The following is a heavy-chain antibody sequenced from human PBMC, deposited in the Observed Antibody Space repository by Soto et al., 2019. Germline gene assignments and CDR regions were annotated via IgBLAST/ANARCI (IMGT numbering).Heavy chain of an antibody. V-gene: IGHV1-3*05. J-gene: IGHJ4*02. CDR1: GYTFTSYA. Sequence: QVQLVQSGAEEKKPGASVKVSCKASGYTFTSYAMHWVRQAPGQSLEWMGWINAGNGNTNHSQKLQGRVTITRDTSASTAYMQLSSLRSEDTAVFYCARGVAAADYWGQRALVTVSS. D-gene: IGHD6-13*01. CDR2: INAGNGNT. CDR3: ARGVAAADY.